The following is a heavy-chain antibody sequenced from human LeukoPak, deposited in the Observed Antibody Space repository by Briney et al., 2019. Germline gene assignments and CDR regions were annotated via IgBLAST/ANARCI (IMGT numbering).Heavy chain of an antibody. V-gene: IGHV5-51*01. D-gene: IGHD3-10*01. CDR3: ARHSGDYGSGSSFDY. CDR1: GYTFTNYW. Sequence: GESLKISCKGSGYTFTNYWIGWVRQMPGKGLEWMGIIYPGDSDTRYSPSFQGQVTISADRSISTAYLQWSSLKASDTAMYYCARHSGDYGSGSSFDYWGQGTLVTVSS. CDR2: IYPGDSDT. J-gene: IGHJ4*02.